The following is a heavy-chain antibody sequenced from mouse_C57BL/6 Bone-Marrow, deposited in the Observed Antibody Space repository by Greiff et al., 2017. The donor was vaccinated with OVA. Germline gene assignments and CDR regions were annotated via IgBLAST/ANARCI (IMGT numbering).Heavy chain of an antibody. V-gene: IGHV5-6*01. CDR2: ISSGGSYT. CDR3: ARHAWTSFDY. CDR1: GFTFSSYG. Sequence: EVQRVESGGDLVKPGGSLKLSCAASGFTFSSYGMSWVRQTPDKRLEWVATISSGGSYTYYPDSVKGRFTISRDNAKNTLYLQMSSLKSEDTAMYYCARHAWTSFDYWGQGTTLTVSS. J-gene: IGHJ2*01.